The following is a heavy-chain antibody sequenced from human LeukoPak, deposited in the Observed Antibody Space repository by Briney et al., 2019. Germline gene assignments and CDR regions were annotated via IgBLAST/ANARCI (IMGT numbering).Heavy chain of an antibody. CDR3: AKDRGYSGYDPLDY. CDR2: ISGGGGST. V-gene: IGHV3-23*01. CDR1: GFTFSSYA. J-gene: IGHJ4*02. D-gene: IGHD5-12*01. Sequence: SGGSLRLSCAASGFTFSSYAMSWVRQAPGKGLEWVSAISGGGGSTYYADSVKGRFTISRDNSKNTLYLQMNSLRAADTAVYYCAKDRGYSGYDPLDYWGQGTLVTVSS.